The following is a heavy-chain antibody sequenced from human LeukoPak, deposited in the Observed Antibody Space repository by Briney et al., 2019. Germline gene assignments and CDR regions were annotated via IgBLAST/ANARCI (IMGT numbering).Heavy chain of an antibody. V-gene: IGHV4-39*01. J-gene: IGHJ4*02. CDR3: ARGPVDSSSLDY. Sequence: SETLSLTCTVSGGSISSSSYYWGWIRQPPGKGLVWIGSIYYSGSTYYNPSLKSRVTISVDTSKNQFSLKLSSVTAADTAVYYCARGPVDSSSLDYWGQGTLVTVSS. CDR1: GGSISSSSYY. CDR2: IYYSGST. D-gene: IGHD6-13*01.